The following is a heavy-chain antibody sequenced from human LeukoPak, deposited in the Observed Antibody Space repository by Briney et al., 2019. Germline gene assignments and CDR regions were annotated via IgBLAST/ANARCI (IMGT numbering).Heavy chain of an antibody. CDR3: ARHEGGPTIVVVPAAIDY. CDR1: GGSISSGGYS. CDR2: IYYSGST. J-gene: IGHJ4*02. D-gene: IGHD2-2*01. V-gene: IGHV4-39*01. Sequence: PSETLSLTCAVSGGSISSGGYSWSWIRQPPGKGLEWIGSIYYSGSTYYNPSLKSRVTISVDTSKNQFSLKLSSVTAADTAVYYCARHEGGPTIVVVPAAIDYWGQGTLVTVSS.